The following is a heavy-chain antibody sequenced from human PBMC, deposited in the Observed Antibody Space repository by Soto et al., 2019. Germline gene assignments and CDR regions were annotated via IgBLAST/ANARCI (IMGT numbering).Heavy chain of an antibody. J-gene: IGHJ4*02. CDR1: GYTFTSYG. V-gene: IGHV1-18*04. CDR2: ISAYNGNT. D-gene: IGHD3-3*01. Sequence: GASVKVSCKASGYTFTSYGISWVRQAPGQGLEWMGWISAYNGNTNYAQKLQGRVTMTTDTSTSTAYMELRSLRSDDTAVYYCARDLYDFWSGSRYYFDYWGQGTLVTVSS. CDR3: ARDLYDFWSGSRYYFDY.